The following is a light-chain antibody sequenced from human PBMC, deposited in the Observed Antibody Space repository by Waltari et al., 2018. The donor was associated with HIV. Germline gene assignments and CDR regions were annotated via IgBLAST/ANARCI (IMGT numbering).Light chain of an antibody. J-gene: IGLJ1*01. V-gene: IGLV2-11*01. CDR3: CSYAGSYTYV. CDR1: SSDVGGYNY. Sequence: QSALTQPRSVSGSPGQSVTISCTGTSSDVGGYNYVSWYQQHPGKAPKLMIYDVSKRPAGVPDRFAGSKSCNTASLTISGLQAEDEADYYCCSYAGSYTYVFGTGTKVTVL. CDR2: DVS.